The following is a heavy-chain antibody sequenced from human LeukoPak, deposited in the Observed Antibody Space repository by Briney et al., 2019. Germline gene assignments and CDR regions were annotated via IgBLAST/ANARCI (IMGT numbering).Heavy chain of an antibody. CDR2: IKQDGSEK. V-gene: IGHV3-7*01. J-gene: IGHJ4*02. D-gene: IGHD3-10*01. CDR1: GFTFSSYW. Sequence: GSLRLSCAASGFTFSSYWMSWVRQAPGKGLEWVANIKQDGSEKYYVDSVKGRFTIPRDNAKNSLYLQMNSLRAEDTAVYYCAKNRGSGSYYDYWGQGTLVTVSS. CDR3: AKNRGSGSYYDY.